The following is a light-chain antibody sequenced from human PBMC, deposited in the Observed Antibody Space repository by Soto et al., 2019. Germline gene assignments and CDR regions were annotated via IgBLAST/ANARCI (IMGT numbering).Light chain of an antibody. CDR1: QSVSSN. Sequence: IEINQCPATLSVSRGERATISWRASQSVSSNLAWYQQKPGQAPRLLIYGASTRATGIPARFSGSGSGTEFTLTISSLQPEDFATYYCLQHNSYPPSITFGQGGRPEIK. CDR2: GAS. V-gene: IGKV3-15*01. CDR3: LQHNSYPPSIT. J-gene: IGKJ5*01.